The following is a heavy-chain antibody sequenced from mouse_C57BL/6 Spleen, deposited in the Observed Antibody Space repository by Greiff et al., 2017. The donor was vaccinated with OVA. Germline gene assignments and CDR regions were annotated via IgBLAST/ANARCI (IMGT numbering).Heavy chain of an antibody. CDR3: ARSGTRAPIDY. Sequence: QVQLQQPGAELVKPGASVKLSCKASGYTFTSYWMQWVKQRPGQGLEWIGEIDPSDSYPNYNQKFKGKATLTVDTSSSTAYMQRSSLTSEDSAVYYCARSGTRAPIDYWGQGTTLTVSS. D-gene: IGHD3-1*01. CDR2: IDPSDSYP. V-gene: IGHV1-50*01. J-gene: IGHJ2*01. CDR1: GYTFTSYW.